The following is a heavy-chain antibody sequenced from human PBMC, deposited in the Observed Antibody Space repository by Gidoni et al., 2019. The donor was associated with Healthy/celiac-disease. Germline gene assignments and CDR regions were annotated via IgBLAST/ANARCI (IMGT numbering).Heavy chain of an antibody. V-gene: IGHV4-39*01. D-gene: IGHD1-26*01. J-gene: IGHJ3*02. CDR2: IYYSGNT. Sequence: QLQLQESGPGLVKPSETLSLTCTVTGGSISSSSYYWGWIRQPPGKGLEWIGSIYYSGNTYYNPSLKSRVTISVDTSKNQFSLKLSSVTAADTAVYYCARPVGDYDKGEDAFDIWGQGTMVTVSS. CDR1: GGSISSSSYY. CDR3: ARPVGDYDKGEDAFDI.